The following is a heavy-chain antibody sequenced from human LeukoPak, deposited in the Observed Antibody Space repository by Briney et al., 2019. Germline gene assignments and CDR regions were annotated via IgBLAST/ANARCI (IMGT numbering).Heavy chain of an antibody. CDR2: ISYGGSNE. J-gene: IGHJ4*02. D-gene: IGHD6-13*01. Sequence: GGSLRLSCAASGFTFSNYAMRWVRQPPGKGLEWVAVISYGGSNEYYADFVRGLFTTVRANSKNNLYLQRNILRVDDTVFYYWAKGYSSSWYYFDYCGQGTLVTVSS. V-gene: IGHV3-30*18. CDR3: AKGYSSSWYYFDY. CDR1: GFTFSNYA.